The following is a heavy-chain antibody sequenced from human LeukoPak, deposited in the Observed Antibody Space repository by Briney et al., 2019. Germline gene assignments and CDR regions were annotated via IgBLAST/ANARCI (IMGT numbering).Heavy chain of an antibody. V-gene: IGHV3-23*01. Sequence: PGGSLRLSCAASGFTFTTYAINWVRQAPGKGLEWVSAISGSGGSTYYADSVKGRFTISRDNSKNTLYLQMNSLRAEDTAVYYCAKGERITMIVVVIRLGYFDYWGQGTLVTVSS. CDR1: GFTFTTYA. CDR3: AKGERITMIVVVIRLGYFDY. D-gene: IGHD3-22*01. CDR2: ISGSGGST. J-gene: IGHJ4*02.